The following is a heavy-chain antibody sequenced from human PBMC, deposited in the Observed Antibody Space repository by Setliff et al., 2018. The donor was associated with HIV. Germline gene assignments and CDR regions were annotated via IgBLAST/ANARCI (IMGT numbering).Heavy chain of an antibody. V-gene: IGHV1-8*02. Sequence: ASVKVSCKASGYTFTSYDINWVRQATGQGLEWMGWMNPNSGNTLYAQKFQGRVTMTTDTSTSTAYMDLRSLRSDDTAVYYCAKCSEMLGTPATSSGYYCGWFDPWGQGTRVTVSS. CDR2: MNPNSGNT. CDR1: GYTFTSYD. CDR3: AKCSEMLGTPATSSGYYCGWFDP. J-gene: IGHJ5*02. D-gene: IGHD3-22*01.